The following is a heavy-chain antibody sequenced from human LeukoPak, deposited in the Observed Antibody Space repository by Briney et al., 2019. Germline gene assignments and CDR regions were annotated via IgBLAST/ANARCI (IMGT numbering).Heavy chain of an antibody. D-gene: IGHD6-19*01. CDR3: ARDGAETVAGRYYYYYMDV. CDR1: GFTFTTYG. V-gene: IGHV1-18*01. J-gene: IGHJ6*03. CDR2: INTYNDNT. Sequence: GGSLRLSCAASGFTFTTYGISWVRQAPGQGLEWIGWINTYNDNTNYAQKLQGRVTMTTDTSTRTAYMELRSLRSDDTAVYYCARDGAETVAGRYYYYYMDVWGKGTTVTVSS.